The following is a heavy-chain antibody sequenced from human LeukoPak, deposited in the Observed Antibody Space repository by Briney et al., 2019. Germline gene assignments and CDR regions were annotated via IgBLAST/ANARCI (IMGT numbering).Heavy chain of an antibody. D-gene: IGHD1-26*01. CDR2: ININTGNP. CDR3: ARGRGSSARLGYYYYYIDV. V-gene: IGHV7-4-1*02. J-gene: IGHJ6*03. CDR1: GYTFTSYG. Sequence: ASVKVSCKASGYTFTSYGIHWVRQAPGQGIEWMGWININTGNPTYAQGFTGRFVFSLETSVSTSYLQISSLKAEDTAVYYCARGRGSSARLGYYYYYIDVWGKGTTVTVSS.